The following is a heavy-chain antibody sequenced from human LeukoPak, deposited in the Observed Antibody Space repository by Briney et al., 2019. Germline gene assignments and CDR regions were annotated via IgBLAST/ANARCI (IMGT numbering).Heavy chain of an antibody. D-gene: IGHD1-1*01. V-gene: IGHV5-51*04. CDR2: IYPGDSDT. Sequence: GESLKISCKGSGYKFTDHWIGWVRQMPGKGLEWMGIIYPGDSDTTYSPSFQGQVTISAEEPINTAYLQWSSLKASDTAIYYCARSAPPDNWNDLRYYYPMDVWGQGTTVTVSS. CDR1: GYKFTDHW. CDR3: ARSAPPDNWNDLRYYYPMDV. J-gene: IGHJ6*02.